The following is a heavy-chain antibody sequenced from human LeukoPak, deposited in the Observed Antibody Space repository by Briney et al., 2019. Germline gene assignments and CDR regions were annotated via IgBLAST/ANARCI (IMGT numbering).Heavy chain of an antibody. J-gene: IGHJ4*02. CDR2: ISSSSSYI. CDR1: GFTFSSYS. CDR3: IRDLFDVYSLDY. V-gene: IGHV3-21*01. Sequence: GGSLRLTCAASGFTFSSYSMNWVRQAPGKGLEWVSSISSSSSYIYYADSVKGRFTISRDNAKNSLYLQMNSLRAEDTAVYYCIRDLFDVYSLDYWGEGALVSVSS. D-gene: IGHD5-18*01.